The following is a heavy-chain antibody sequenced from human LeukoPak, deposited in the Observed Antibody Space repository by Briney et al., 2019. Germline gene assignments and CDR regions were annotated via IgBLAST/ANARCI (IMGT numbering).Heavy chain of an antibody. Sequence: SETLSLTCTVSGGSISSYYWSWIRQPAGKGLEWIGRIYISGSTNYNPSLKSRVTMSVDTSKNQFSLKLSSVTAADTAVYYCARGLRPHSSSWYVEYYWGQGTLVTVSS. V-gene: IGHV4-4*07. CDR3: ARGLRPHSSSWYVEYY. CDR1: GGSISSYY. CDR2: IYISGST. J-gene: IGHJ4*02. D-gene: IGHD6-13*01.